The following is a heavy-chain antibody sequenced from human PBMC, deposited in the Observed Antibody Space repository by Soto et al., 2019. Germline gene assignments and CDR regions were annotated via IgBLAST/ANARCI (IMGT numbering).Heavy chain of an antibody. D-gene: IGHD2-15*01. CDR1: GFTVSSNY. V-gene: IGHV3-53*02. Sequence: EVQLVETGGDLIQPGGSLRLSCAASGFTVSSNYMSWVRQAPGKGLEWVSVIYGGGSTYYADSVKGRFTISRDKSKNTLYFQLNSLRAEDTAVCYCARGGTYGAVVHAFDIWGQGTMVTVSS. CDR2: IYGGGST. J-gene: IGHJ3*02. CDR3: ARGGTYGAVVHAFDI.